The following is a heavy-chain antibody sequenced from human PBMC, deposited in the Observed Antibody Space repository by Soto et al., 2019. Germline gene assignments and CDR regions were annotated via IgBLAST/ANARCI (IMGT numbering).Heavy chain of an antibody. CDR3: ARARFDSWSHIYYGLDV. CDR1: GGSFSGYS. V-gene: IGHV4-34*01. D-gene: IGHD3-3*01. CDR2: ISHSGTT. Sequence: PSETLSLTCAVSGGSFSGYSWTWLRQSPGKGLEWIGEISHSGTTDYNPALKSRVTMSVDTSKNQFSLRVRSVTAADTAVYYCARARFDSWSHIYYGLDVWGQGATVTVSS. J-gene: IGHJ6*02.